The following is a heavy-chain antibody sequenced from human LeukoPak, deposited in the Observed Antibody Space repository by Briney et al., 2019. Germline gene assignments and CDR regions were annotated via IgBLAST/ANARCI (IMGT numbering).Heavy chain of an antibody. J-gene: IGHJ6*02. CDR2: ISSSSSYI. CDR3: AKGLHGGVGYGVDV. V-gene: IGHV3-21*04. Sequence: GGSLRLSCAASGFTFSSYSMNWVRQAPGKGLEWVSSISSSSSYIYYADSVKGRFTISRDNSKNTLYLQMKNLRVEHTAVYYCAKGLHGGVGYGVDVWGQGTTVSVSS. CDR1: GFTFSSYS. D-gene: IGHD3-16*01.